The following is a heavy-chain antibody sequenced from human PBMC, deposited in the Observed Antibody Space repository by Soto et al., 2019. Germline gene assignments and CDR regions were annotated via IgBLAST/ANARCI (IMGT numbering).Heavy chain of an antibody. V-gene: IGHV4-39*02. CDR1: GGSISSSSYY. CDR3: ATQEVGGSYVYTFDP. Sequence: SDTLSLTCTVSGGSISSSSYYWGWIRQPPGKGLEWIGSIYYSGSTYYNPSLKSRVTISVDTSKNHFSLKLSSVTAADTAVYYCATQEVGGSYVYTFDPWGQGTLVTVSS. D-gene: IGHD1-26*01. J-gene: IGHJ5*02. CDR2: IYYSGST.